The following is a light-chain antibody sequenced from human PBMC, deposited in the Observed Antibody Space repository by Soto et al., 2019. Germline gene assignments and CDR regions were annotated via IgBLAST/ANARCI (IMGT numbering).Light chain of an antibody. CDR1: QTIRRW. CDR3: QQYNSYSWT. J-gene: IGKJ1*01. CDR2: DAS. V-gene: IGKV1-5*01. Sequence: IQMAESASSLPAAVLASVTGTCRASQTIRRWLAWYQQKPGKAPKLMIHDASSLESGVPSRFSGSGSGTEFTLTISSLQPDDFATFYCQQYNSYSWTFGQGTKVDIK.